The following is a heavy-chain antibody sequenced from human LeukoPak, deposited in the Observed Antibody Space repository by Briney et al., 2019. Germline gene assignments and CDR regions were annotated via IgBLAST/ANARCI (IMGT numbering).Heavy chain of an antibody. CDR1: GFTFSAYA. D-gene: IGHD4-17*01. CDR3: ASDPNGDYIGAFDM. V-gene: IGHV3-23*01. J-gene: IGHJ3*02. Sequence: GGSLRLSCTASGFTFSAYAMMWVRQAPGKGPEWVSAIRGGGSAFYADSVKGRFTISRDNSKYTLFLQMNSLRAEDTAVYYCASDPNGDYIGAFDMWGPGTMVTVSS. CDR2: IRGGGSA.